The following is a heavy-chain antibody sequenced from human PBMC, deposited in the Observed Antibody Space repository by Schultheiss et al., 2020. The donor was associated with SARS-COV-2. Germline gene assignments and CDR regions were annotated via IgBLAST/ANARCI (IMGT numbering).Heavy chain of an antibody. J-gene: IGHJ6*02. V-gene: IGHV1-18*01. Sequence: ASVKVSCKASGYTFTSQGISWVRQAPGQGLEWMGWISGYNGNTDYAQKFQGRVTITRDTSASTTYMELSSLRSEDTAIYYCAKEKDYSIYGMDVWGQGTTVTVTS. CDR3: AKEKDYSIYGMDV. CDR2: ISGYNGNT. CDR1: GYTFTSQG. D-gene: IGHD4-11*01.